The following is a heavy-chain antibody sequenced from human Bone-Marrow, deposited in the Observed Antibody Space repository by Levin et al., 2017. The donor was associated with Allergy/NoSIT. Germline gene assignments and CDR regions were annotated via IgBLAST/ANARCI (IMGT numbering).Heavy chain of an antibody. V-gene: IGHV2-70*04. CDR2: IDWDDDK. CDR1: RFSLSTSGVR. CDR3: ARMGTGLRFDP. D-gene: IGHD1-1*01. J-gene: IGHJ5*02. Sequence: QTLSLTCTFSRFSLSTSGVRVSWIRQPPGKALEWLARIDWDDDKFYSTSLKTRLTISKDTSKNQVVLTMTNMDPVDTATYYCARMGTGLRFDPWGQGTLVTVSS.